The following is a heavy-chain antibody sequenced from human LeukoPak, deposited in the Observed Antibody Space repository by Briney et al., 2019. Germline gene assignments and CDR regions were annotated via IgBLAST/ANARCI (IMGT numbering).Heavy chain of an antibody. CDR3: AKDSYRYYYDTSGYHYDY. CDR1: GFTFSSYG. D-gene: IGHD3-22*01. Sequence: GGSLRLSXAASGFTFSSYGMNWDRQAPGKGLEWVSGISGSGGSTYYADSVKGRFTISRDNSKNTLYLQMNSLRAEDTAVYYCAKDSYRYYYDTSGYHYDYWGQGTLVTVSS. V-gene: IGHV3-23*01. J-gene: IGHJ4*02. CDR2: ISGSGGST.